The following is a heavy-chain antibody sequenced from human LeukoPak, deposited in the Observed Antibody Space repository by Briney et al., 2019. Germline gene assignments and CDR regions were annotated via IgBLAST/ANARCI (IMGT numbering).Heavy chain of an antibody. V-gene: IGHV3-48*02. D-gene: IGHD5-18*01. CDR2: ISYSSSTI. Sequence: PGGSLRLSCAASGFTFSTYSMSWVRQAPGKGLNWVSYISYSSSTIYYADSVKGRFTITRDNAKNSLYLQMNSLRDEDTAVYYCARVPRGYTSLFDYWGQGILVTVSS. CDR1: GFTFSTYS. CDR3: ARVPRGYTSLFDY. J-gene: IGHJ4*02.